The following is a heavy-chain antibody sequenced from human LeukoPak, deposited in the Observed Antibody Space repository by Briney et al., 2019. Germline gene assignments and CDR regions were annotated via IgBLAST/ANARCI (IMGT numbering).Heavy chain of an antibody. CDR1: GFTFSSYS. D-gene: IGHD5-12*01. J-gene: IGHJ6*03. CDR2: ISSSSSTI. Sequence: GGSLRLSCAASGFTFSSYSMNWVRQAPGKGLEWVSYISSSSSTIYYADSVKGRFTISRDNAKNSLYLQMNSLRAEDTAVYYCARDEYSCYDQTRYYYYYMDVWGKGTTVTVSS. CDR3: ARDEYSCYDQTRYYYYYMDV. V-gene: IGHV3-48*01.